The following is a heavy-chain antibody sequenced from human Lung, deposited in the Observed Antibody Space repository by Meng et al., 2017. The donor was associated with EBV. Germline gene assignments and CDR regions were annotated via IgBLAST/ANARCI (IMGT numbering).Heavy chain of an antibody. CDR2: ISAYNGNT. Sequence: QAQLVQSGGGVKKPXXSVKVPCKASGYTFTNYGITWVRQAPGQGLEWMGWISAYNGNTNYAQTLQGRLTMTTDTSTSTAYMELRSLRSDDTAVYYCARVEVGITSGDYRGQGTLVTVSS. J-gene: IGHJ4*02. V-gene: IGHV1-18*01. CDR1: GYTFTNYG. D-gene: IGHD1-26*01. CDR3: ARVEVGITSGDY.